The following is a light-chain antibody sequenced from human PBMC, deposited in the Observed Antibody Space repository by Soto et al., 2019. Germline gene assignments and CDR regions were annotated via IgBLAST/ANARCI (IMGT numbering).Light chain of an antibody. CDR2: DAS. CDR1: QSVSNH. CDR3: QHRAYWPIT. J-gene: IGKJ4*02. V-gene: IGKV3-11*01. Sequence: EVVLTQSPATLSLSPGERATLSCRASQSVSNHLVWYQQKPAQAPSLLIYDASNRATGIPARFSGSGSATDFTLTIISLEAEDFAVYYCQHRAYWPITFGGGTKVEIK.